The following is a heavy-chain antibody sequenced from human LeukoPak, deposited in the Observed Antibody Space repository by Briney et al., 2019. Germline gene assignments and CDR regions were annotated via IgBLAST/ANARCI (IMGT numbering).Heavy chain of an antibody. Sequence: GGSLRLSCAASGFTFSSYSTNWVRPAPGEGLEWVSSISSSSSYIYYADSVKGRFTISRDNAKNSLYLQMNSLRAEDTAVYYCAREGLGVVVPAAINAFDIWGQGTMVTVSS. V-gene: IGHV3-21*01. CDR2: ISSSSSYI. CDR3: AREGLGVVVPAAINAFDI. CDR1: GFTFSSYS. D-gene: IGHD2-2*01. J-gene: IGHJ3*02.